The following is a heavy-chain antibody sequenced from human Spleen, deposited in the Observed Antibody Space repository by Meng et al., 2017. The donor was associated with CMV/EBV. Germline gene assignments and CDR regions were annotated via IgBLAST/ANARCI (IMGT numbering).Heavy chain of an antibody. J-gene: IGHJ5*02. CDR3: ARAFRGSARFDP. V-gene: IGHV4-39*07. CDR1: GGCIRSSCDD. CDR2: IYYTGSS. D-gene: IGHD3-10*01. Sequence: GRVWVKAAESLSVPCAVAGGCIRSSCDDWGCNRWTHGKGLGWIGSIYYTGSSYYNPSLSSRFPISVDTSKIQFSLELSSVTAADTAVYYCARAFRGSARFDPWGQGTLVTVSS.